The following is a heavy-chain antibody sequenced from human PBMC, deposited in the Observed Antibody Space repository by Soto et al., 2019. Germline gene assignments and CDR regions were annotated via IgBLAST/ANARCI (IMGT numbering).Heavy chain of an antibody. V-gene: IGHV3-7*01. D-gene: IGHD1-20*01. CDR3: AAYNASRHAAFDI. CDR2: MNEDANTK. Sequence: PGGSLRLSCEVSGFSFNTYWMSWVRQAPGKGLEWLANMNEDANTKYYVDSVKGRFATLGDSAGKSLFLTMASLRAEDTAVYFCAAYNASRHAAFDIWGRGTLVTVSS. J-gene: IGHJ3*02. CDR1: GFSFNTYW.